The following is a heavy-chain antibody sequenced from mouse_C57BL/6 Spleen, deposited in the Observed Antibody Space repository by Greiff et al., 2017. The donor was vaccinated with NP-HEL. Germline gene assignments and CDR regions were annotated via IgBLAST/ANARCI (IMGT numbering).Heavy chain of an antibody. V-gene: IGHV3-6*01. CDR2: ISYDGSN. CDR3: AREKGDYFDY. Sequence: EVQLVESGPGLVKPSQSLSLTCSVTGYSITSGYYWNWIRQFPGNKLEWMGYISYDGSNNYNPSLKNRISITRDTSKNQFFLKLNSGTTEDTATYYCAREKGDYFDYWGQGTTLTVSS. J-gene: IGHJ2*01. CDR1: GYSITSGYY.